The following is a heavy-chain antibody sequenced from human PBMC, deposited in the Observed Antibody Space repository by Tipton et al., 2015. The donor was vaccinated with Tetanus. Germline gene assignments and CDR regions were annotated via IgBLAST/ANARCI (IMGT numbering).Heavy chain of an antibody. V-gene: IGHV4-59*01. CDR3: ARGTTLDY. J-gene: IGHJ4*02. CDR1: GGSISAYY. D-gene: IGHD4-11*01. Sequence: TLSLTCTVSGGSISAYYWSWIRQPPGKGLEWIGYIYFSGSTNYNPSLKSRVTISVDTSKNQFSLNLSSVTAADTAVYYCARGTTLDYWGQGTLVTVSS. CDR2: IYFSGST.